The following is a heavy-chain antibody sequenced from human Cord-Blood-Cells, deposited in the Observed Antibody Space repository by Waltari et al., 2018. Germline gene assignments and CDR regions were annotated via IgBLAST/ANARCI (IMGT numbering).Heavy chain of an antibody. CDR1: GGTFSSYA. D-gene: IGHD6-13*01. Sequence: QVQLVQSGAEVKKPGSSVKVSCKASGGTFSSYAISWVRQAPGPGLEWMGRIIPILGIANYAQKFQGRVTITADKSTSTAYMELSSLRSEDTAVYYCARMGVQGVRWSSSWFDYWGQGTLVTVSS. CDR2: IIPILGIA. CDR3: ARMGVQGVRWSSSWFDY. J-gene: IGHJ4*02. V-gene: IGHV1-69*09.